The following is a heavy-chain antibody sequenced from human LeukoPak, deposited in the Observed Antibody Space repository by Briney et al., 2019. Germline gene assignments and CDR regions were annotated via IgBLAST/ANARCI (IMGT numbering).Heavy chain of an antibody. Sequence: SETLSLTCTVSGGSISSSSYYWGWIRQPPGKGLEWIGSIYYSGSTYYNPSLKSRITISVDTSKNQFSLKLSSVTAADTAVYYCARYCSSTSCYSTFDYWGQGTLVTVSS. D-gene: IGHD2-2*01. CDR2: IYYSGST. V-gene: IGHV4-39*01. CDR3: ARYCSSTSCYSTFDY. J-gene: IGHJ4*02. CDR1: GGSISSSSYY.